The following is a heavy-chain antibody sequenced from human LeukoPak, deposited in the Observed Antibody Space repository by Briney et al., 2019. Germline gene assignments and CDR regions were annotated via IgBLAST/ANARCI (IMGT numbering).Heavy chain of an antibody. CDR2: ISGSGSNT. Sequence: GGSLRLSCAASGFTFSSYWMCWVRQAPGKGLEWVSFISGSGSNTKYADSVKGRFTISRDNARNSLYLQMNSLRAEDTAIYYCARDSAHVVVVPVAVPPGLDNWFDPWGQGTLVTVSS. CDR1: GFTFSSYW. J-gene: IGHJ5*02. V-gene: IGHV3-48*04. CDR3: ARDSAHVVVVPVAVPPGLDNWFDP. D-gene: IGHD2-2*01.